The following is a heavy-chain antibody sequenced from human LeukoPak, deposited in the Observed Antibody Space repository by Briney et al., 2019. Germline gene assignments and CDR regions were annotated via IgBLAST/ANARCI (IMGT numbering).Heavy chain of an antibody. Sequence: PSETLSLTCSVSGGSISTFYWSWIRQSPGKGLEWIGYIYYSGNTNYNPSLMSRVTISVDTSKSQFSLGLSSVTAADTAVYYCARGPTRYYFDYWGQGTLVTVSS. V-gene: IGHV4-59*01. CDR1: GGSISTFY. CDR2: IYYSGNT. CDR3: ARGPTRYYFDY. D-gene: IGHD4-17*01. J-gene: IGHJ4*02.